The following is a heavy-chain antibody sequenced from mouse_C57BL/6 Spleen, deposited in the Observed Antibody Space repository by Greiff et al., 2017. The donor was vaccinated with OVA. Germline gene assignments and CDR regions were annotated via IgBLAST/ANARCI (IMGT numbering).Heavy chain of an antibody. D-gene: IGHD4-1*01. CDR1: GFNIKDYY. V-gene: IGHV14-2*01. CDR3: ARWELSYAMDY. J-gene: IGHJ4*01. Sequence: EVKLVESGAELVKPGASVKLSCTASGFNIKDYYMHWVKQRTEQGLEWIGRIDPEDGATKYAPKFQGKATITADTSSNTAYLQLSSLTSEDTAVYYCARWELSYAMDYWGQGTSVTVSS. CDR2: IDPEDGAT.